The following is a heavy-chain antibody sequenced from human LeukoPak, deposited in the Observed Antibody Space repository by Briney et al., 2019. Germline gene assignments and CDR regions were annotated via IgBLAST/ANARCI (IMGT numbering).Heavy chain of an antibody. Sequence: GGSLRLSCAASGFTFSTYAMTWVRQAPGKGLEWVSVISGSGGYTFYADSVKGRFTISRDNSKNTLYLQMNSLRAEDTAVYHCAKNIAAAATPFAYWGQGTLVTVSS. CDR2: ISGSGGYT. J-gene: IGHJ4*02. CDR3: AKNIAAAATPFAY. D-gene: IGHD6-13*01. CDR1: GFTFSTYA. V-gene: IGHV3-23*01.